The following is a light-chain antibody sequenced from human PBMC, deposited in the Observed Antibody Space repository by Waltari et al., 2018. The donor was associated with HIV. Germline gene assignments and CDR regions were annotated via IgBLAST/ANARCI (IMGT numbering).Light chain of an antibody. CDR2: EVS. V-gene: IGLV2-14*01. CDR1: SSDVGAYNY. J-gene: IGLJ2*01. Sequence: QSALTQPASVSGSPGQSITISCTGTSSDVGAYNYVSWYQQHPDRAPKLMIYEVSNRPLGVSNRFSGSKSGNTASLTISGLQAEDEADYYCTSYTSSTHVIFGRGTKLTVL. CDR3: TSYTSSTHVI.